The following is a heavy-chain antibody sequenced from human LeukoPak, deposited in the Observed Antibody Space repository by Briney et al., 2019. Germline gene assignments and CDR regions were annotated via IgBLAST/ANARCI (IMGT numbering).Heavy chain of an antibody. CDR3: TKDLMTGFSSGWYFGY. D-gene: IGHD6-19*01. CDR1: GVTFNTYA. J-gene: IGHJ4*02. Sequence: RGSLRLSCAASGVTFNTYAMSWVRQAPGKGLEWVAVTGAGDDNTHYAGSVKGRFTISRDNSKNSLYLQMNSLTAEDTAVYYCTKDLMTGFSSGWYFGYWGQGTLVTAS. V-gene: IGHV3-23*01. CDR2: TGAGDDNT.